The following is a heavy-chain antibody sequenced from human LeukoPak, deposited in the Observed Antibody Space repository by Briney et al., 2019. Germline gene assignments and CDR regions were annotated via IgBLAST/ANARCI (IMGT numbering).Heavy chain of an antibody. Sequence: PGVSLRLSCAASGFTFSSYTMNWVRQTPGKGLEWVSYITSSSSCIYYSDSVKGRYTISRDNAKNSLYLQMNSLRDEDTAVYYCARGRGCSGGSCYNDYWGQGTLVTVSS. V-gene: IGHV3-48*02. CDR1: GFTFSSYT. CDR2: ITSSSSCI. D-gene: IGHD2-15*01. J-gene: IGHJ4*02. CDR3: ARGRGCSGGSCYNDY.